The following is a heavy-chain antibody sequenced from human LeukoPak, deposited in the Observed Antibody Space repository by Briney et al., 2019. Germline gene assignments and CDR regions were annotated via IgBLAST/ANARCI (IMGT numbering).Heavy chain of an antibody. J-gene: IGHJ4*02. V-gene: IGHV1-2*02. CDR2: INPNTGGT. Sequence: ASVKVSCKASGYTFTGHYIHWVRQAPGQGFEWMGWINPNTGGTDYAQKFQDRIAISTYTSISTAYMELSRLRSDDTALYYCARDLATIDGIAWYYFENWGQGTLVTAS. D-gene: IGHD5-12*01. CDR1: GYTFTGHY. CDR3: ARDLATIDGIAWYYFEN.